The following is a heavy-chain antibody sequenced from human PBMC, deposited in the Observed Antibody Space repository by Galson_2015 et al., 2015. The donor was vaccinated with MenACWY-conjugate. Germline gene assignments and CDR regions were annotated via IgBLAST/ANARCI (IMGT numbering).Heavy chain of an antibody. CDR2: ISRSSSYT. V-gene: IGHV3-11*06. CDR3: ARCSDGTCIWVYP. CDR1: GFAFSDFY. D-gene: IGHD2-15*01. Sequence: SLRLSCAASGFAFSDFYMSWLRQAPGKGLEWVSYISRSSSYTDYGDSVKGRFTISRDNAKNSLYLQMNSLRAEDTAVYYCARCSDGTCIWVYPWGQGTLVTVSS. J-gene: IGHJ5*02.